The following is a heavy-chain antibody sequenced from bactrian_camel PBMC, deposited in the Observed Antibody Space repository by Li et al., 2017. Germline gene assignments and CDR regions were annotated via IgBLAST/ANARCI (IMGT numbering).Heavy chain of an antibody. CDR2: IYSRGSNT. V-gene: IGHV3-2*01. Sequence: QLVESGGDLVQPGGSLRLSCAASGFTFSSYYMSWVRQAPGKGLEWVSSIYSRGSNTYYADSVKGRFTISSDNVKNTLYLQMISLNTEDTAVYYCAAARGGEAWYLTMALFGYWGRGTQVTVS. CDR1: GFTFSSYY. CDR3: AAARGGEAWYLTMALFGY. D-gene: IGHD4*01. J-gene: IGHJ6*01.